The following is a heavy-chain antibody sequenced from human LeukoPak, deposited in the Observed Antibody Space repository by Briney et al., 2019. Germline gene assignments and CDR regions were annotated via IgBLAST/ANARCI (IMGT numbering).Heavy chain of an antibody. D-gene: IGHD6-19*01. CDR2: ISGSGTST. Sequence: GGSLRLSCAAPGFTFSSYAMSWVRQAPGKGLEWVSGISGSGTSTYYADSVKGRFTISRDNSKNTMSLQMNSLRAEDTALYYCARGKGIAVSSFDSWGQGTLVTVSP. CDR1: GFTFSSYA. V-gene: IGHV3-23*01. CDR3: ARGKGIAVSSFDS. J-gene: IGHJ4*02.